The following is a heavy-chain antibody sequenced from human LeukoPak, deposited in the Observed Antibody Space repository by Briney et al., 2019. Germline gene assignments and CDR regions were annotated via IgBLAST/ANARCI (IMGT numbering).Heavy chain of an antibody. CDR1: GGSFSGYY. D-gene: IGHD6-19*01. V-gene: IGHV4-34*01. CDR3: ARGRKSSGWYAERGTWFDP. Sequence: PSETLSLTCAVYGGSFSGYYWSWIRQPPGKGLEWIGEINHSGSTNYNPSLKSRVTISVDTSKNQFSLKLSSVTAADTAVYYCARGRKSSGWYAERGTWFDPWGQGTLVTVSS. J-gene: IGHJ5*02. CDR2: INHSGST.